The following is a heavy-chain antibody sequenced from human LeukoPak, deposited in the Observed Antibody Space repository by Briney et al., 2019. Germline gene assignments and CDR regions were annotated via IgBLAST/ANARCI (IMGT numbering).Heavy chain of an antibody. CDR2: IYFSGST. V-gene: IGHV4-59*01. J-gene: IGHJ4*02. Sequence: PSETLSLTCSVSGCSISSYYWSWIRQPPGKGLEWIGSIYFSGSTKYNPSLKSRVTISIDASKNQFSLKPSSVTAADTAVYYCARVSGYQWESSYDCWGQGTLVTVSS. D-gene: IGHD5-12*01. CDR3: ARVSGYQWESSYDC. CDR1: GCSISSYY.